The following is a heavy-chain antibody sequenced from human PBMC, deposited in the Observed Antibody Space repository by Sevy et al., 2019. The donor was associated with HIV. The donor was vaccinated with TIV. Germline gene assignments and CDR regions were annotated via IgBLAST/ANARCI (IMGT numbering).Heavy chain of an antibody. V-gene: IGHV3-7*01. CDR2: INQDGSEK. Sequence: GGSLRLSCAASGISFSNYWMSWVRQAPGKGLEWVANINQDGSEKKFVGSVKGRFTISRDKAKNSVYLQMNSLTAEDTALYYCARDRWAKYPEDGFDIWGQGTMVTVSS. CDR3: ARDRWAKYPEDGFDI. J-gene: IGHJ3*02. CDR1: GISFSNYW.